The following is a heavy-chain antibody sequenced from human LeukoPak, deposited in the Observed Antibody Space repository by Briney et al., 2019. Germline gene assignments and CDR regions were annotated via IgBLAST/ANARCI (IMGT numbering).Heavy chain of an antibody. V-gene: IGHV1-69*04. Sequence: ASVKVSCKASGGTFSSYAISWVRQAPGQGLEWMGRIIPILGIANYAQKFQGRVTITADKSTSTAYMELSSLRSEDTAVYYCARDPVGATYYYGMDVWGQGTTVTVSS. CDR3: ARDPVGATYYYGMDV. J-gene: IGHJ6*02. CDR1: GGTFSSYA. D-gene: IGHD1-26*01. CDR2: IIPILGIA.